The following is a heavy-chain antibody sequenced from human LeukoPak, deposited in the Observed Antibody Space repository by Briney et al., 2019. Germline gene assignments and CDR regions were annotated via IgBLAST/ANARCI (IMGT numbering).Heavy chain of an antibody. V-gene: IGHV3-53*01. CDR1: GFTVSSNY. CDR3: QRSSVTSKFCQL. D-gene: IGHD2-2*01. J-gene: IGHJ1*01. CDR2: FYSVGNT. Sequence: GGSLTLSCAASGFTVSSNYMSWVRQAPGKGLEWVSVFYSVGNTYYADSVRGRFTISRDNSKNTLYLQRNSLEVADPAVNYCQRSSVTSKFCQLWGQSTLDTVSS.